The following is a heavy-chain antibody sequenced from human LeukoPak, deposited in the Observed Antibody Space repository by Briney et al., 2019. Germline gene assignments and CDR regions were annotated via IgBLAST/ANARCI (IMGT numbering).Heavy chain of an antibody. CDR1: GYTFTDYY. J-gene: IGHJ4*02. CDR3: ARGPRGYPFDY. D-gene: IGHD5-12*01. CDR2: FNPNSGGT. Sequence: ASVKVSCKASGYTFTDYYLHWVRQAPGQGLEWMGWFNPNSGGTYYAQKFQGRVTMTRDTSISTAYMELSRLRSDDTAVYYCARGPRGYPFDYWGQGTLVTVSS. V-gene: IGHV1-2*02.